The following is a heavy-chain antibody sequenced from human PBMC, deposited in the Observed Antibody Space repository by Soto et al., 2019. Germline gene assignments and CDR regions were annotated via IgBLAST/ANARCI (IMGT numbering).Heavy chain of an antibody. Sequence: GASVKVSCKASGGTFSSYAISWVRQAPGQGLEWMGGIIPIFGTANYAQKFQGRVTITADESTSTAYMELSSLRSEDTAVYYCAGRCDSTTCLGHFDYWGQGTLVTVSS. D-gene: IGHD2-2*01. CDR1: GGTFSSYA. V-gene: IGHV1-69*13. CDR2: IIPIFGTA. J-gene: IGHJ4*02. CDR3: AGRCDSTTCLGHFDY.